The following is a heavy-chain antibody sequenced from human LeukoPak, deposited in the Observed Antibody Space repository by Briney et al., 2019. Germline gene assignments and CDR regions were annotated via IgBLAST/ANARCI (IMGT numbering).Heavy chain of an antibody. CDR2: INAGTAYT. Sequence: ASVNVSCKASGGTFSSYAISWVRQAPGQRLEWMGWINAGTAYTKYSQKFQGRVTFTRDTSASTAYMELSSLRSEDTAVYYCAREYCSGGSCYPWSYWGQGTLVTVSS. CDR3: AREYCSGGSCYPWSY. CDR1: GGTFSSYA. D-gene: IGHD2-15*01. V-gene: IGHV1-3*01. J-gene: IGHJ4*02.